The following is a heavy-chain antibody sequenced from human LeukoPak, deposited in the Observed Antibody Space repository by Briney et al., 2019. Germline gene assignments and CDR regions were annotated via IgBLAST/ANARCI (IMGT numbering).Heavy chain of an antibody. CDR3: ARDYYGSGSPIGFDP. Sequence: GGSLRLSCAASGFTFSSYGMHWVRQAPGKGLERVAVIWYDGSNKYYADSVKGRFTISRDNSKNTLYLQMNSLRAEDTAVYYCARDYYGSGSPIGFDPWGQGTLVTVSS. CDR2: IWYDGSNK. V-gene: IGHV3-33*01. CDR1: GFTFSSYG. J-gene: IGHJ5*02. D-gene: IGHD3-10*01.